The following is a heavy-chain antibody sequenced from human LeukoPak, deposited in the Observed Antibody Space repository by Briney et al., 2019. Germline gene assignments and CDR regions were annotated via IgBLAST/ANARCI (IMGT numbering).Heavy chain of an antibody. CDR3: AKWGDYDILTGYYVSDF. J-gene: IGHJ4*02. CDR1: GVIFRNYA. Sequence: GGSLRLSCAASGVIFRNYAMSWVRQAPGKGLEWVSAITGSGDTTYYADSVKGRFTISRDNSKNTLYVEMNTLRAEDTAVYYYAKWGDYDILTGYYVSDFWGQGTLVTVSS. V-gene: IGHV3-23*01. CDR2: ITGSGDTT. D-gene: IGHD3-9*01.